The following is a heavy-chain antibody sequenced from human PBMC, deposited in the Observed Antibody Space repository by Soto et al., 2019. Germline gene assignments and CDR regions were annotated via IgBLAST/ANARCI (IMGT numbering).Heavy chain of an antibody. CDR3: ARASSGYYQTYDY. CDR2: IYHSGST. D-gene: IGHD3-22*01. Sequence: PSETLSLTCAVSGGSISSGGYSWSWIRQPPGKGLEWIGYIYHSGSTYYNPSLKSRVTISVDRSKNQFSLKLSSVTAADTAVYYCARASSGYYQTYDYWGQGTLVTVSS. J-gene: IGHJ4*02. CDR1: GGSISSGGYS. V-gene: IGHV4-30-2*01.